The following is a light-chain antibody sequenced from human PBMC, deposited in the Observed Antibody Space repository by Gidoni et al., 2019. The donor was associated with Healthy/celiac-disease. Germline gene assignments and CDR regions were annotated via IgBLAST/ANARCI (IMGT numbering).Light chain of an antibody. J-gene: IGKJ1*01. CDR3: QQSYSTPPWT. CDR2: AAS. CDR1: QSISSY. Sequence: DIQMSQSPSSLSASVGDRVTLTCRASQSISSYLNWYQQKPGKAPKLLIYAASSLPSGVPSRFSGSGSGTDFTLTISSLQPEDVATYYCQQSYSTPPWTFGQGTKVEIK. V-gene: IGKV1-39*01.